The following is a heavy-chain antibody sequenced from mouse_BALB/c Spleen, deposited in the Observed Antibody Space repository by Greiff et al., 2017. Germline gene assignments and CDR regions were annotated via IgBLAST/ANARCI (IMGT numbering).Heavy chain of an antibody. CDR2: ISSGGSYT. J-gene: IGHJ3*01. Sequence: EVKLVESGGGLVKPGGSLKLSCAASGFTFSSYAVSWVRQSPEKRLEWVAEISSGGSYTYYPATVTGRFTISRDNAKHTLYLEMSSLRSEDTAMYYCARGNSFGYWGQGTLVTVAA. V-gene: IGHV5-9-4*01. CDR1: GFTFSSYA. CDR3: ARGNSFGY.